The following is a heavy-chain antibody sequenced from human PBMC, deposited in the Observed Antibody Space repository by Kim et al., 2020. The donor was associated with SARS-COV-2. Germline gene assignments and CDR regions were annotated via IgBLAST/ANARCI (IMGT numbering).Heavy chain of an antibody. CDR3: ARGWSDGAFDY. J-gene: IGHJ4*02. D-gene: IGHD1-26*01. CDR2: INWNGGST. CDR1: GFTFDDYG. V-gene: IGHV3-20*01. Sequence: GGSLRLSCVASGFTFDDYGMSWVRQAPGKGLEWVSGINWNGGSTGYADSVQGRFTISRDNAKNSLYLQMNSLRAEDTALYHCARGWSDGAFDYWGQGTQVTVSS.